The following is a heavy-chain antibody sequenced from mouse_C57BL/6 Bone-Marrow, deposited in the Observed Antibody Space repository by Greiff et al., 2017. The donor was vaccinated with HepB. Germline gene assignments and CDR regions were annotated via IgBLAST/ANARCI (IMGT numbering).Heavy chain of an antibody. V-gene: IGHV1-18*01. Sequence: EVQLQQSGPELVKPGASVKIPCKASGYTFTDYNMDWVKQSHGKSLEWIGDINPNNGGTIYNQKFKGKATLTVDKSSSTAYTELRSLTSEDTAVYYCAREVYSNYEDYAMDYWGQGTSVTVSS. CDR2: INPNNGGT. J-gene: IGHJ4*01. CDR1: GYTFTDYN. D-gene: IGHD2-5*01. CDR3: AREVYSNYEDYAMDY.